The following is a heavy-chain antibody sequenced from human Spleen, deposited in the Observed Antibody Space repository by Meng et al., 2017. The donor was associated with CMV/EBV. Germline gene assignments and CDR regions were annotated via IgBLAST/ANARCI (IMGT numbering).Heavy chain of an antibody. J-gene: IGHJ4*02. D-gene: IGHD1-7*01. Sequence: FSNYDINWVRHAPGQERQWMGRISTNNGNTNSPQKFQGRFTLTTNTSTNTVYMELRSLRSDDTAVYYCATNPSRGLNWNYEKWGTLDNWGQGTLVTVSS. CDR3: ATNPSRGLNWNYEKWGTLDN. V-gene: IGHV1-18*01. CDR1: FSNYD. CDR2: ISTNNGNT.